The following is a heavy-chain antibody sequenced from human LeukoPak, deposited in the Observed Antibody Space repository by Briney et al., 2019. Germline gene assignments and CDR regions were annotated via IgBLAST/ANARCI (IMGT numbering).Heavy chain of an antibody. Sequence: GGSLRLSCAASGFTFSDYYMSWIRQAPGKGLEWVSYISSRSSHTNYADSVKGRFTISRDNAKNSLCLQMNSLRAEDTAVYYCARFSSGWYYFDYWGQGTLVTVSS. CDR3: ARFSSGWYYFDY. CDR2: ISSRSSHT. J-gene: IGHJ4*02. CDR1: GFTFSDYY. D-gene: IGHD6-19*01. V-gene: IGHV3-11*03.